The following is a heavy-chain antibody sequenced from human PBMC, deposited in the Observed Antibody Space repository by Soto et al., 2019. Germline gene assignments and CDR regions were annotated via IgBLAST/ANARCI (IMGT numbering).Heavy chain of an antibody. CDR3: AREKDSSGYYYSDDFDI. CDR2: IWYDGSNK. CDR1: GFTFSSYG. J-gene: IGHJ3*02. D-gene: IGHD3-22*01. Sequence: GGSLRLSCAASGFTFSSYGMHWVRQAPGKGLEWVAVIWYDGSNKYYADSVKGRFTISRDNSKNTLYLQMNSLRAEDTAVYYCAREKDSSGYYYSDDFDIWGQGTMVTVSS. V-gene: IGHV3-33*01.